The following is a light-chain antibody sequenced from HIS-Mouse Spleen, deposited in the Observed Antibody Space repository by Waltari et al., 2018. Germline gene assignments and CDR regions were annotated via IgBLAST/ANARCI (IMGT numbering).Light chain of an antibody. CDR2: DVS. CDR3: SSYTSSSTLVV. Sequence: QSALTQPASVSGSPGQSIPIPCTGTSSHVGGYNYVSWYQQHPGKAPKLMIYDVSNRPSGVSNRFSGSKSGNTASLTISGLQAEDEADYYCSSYTSSSTLVVFGGGTKLTVL. V-gene: IGLV2-14*03. CDR1: SSHVGGYNY. J-gene: IGLJ2*01.